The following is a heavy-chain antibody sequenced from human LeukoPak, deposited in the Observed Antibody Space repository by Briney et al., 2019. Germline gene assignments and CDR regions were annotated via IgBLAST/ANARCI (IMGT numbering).Heavy chain of an antibody. CDR3: AKGADYDFWSGYWANYYYGMDV. CDR1: GFTFSSYG. CDR2: ISYDGSNK. V-gene: IGHV3-30*18. D-gene: IGHD3-3*01. J-gene: IGHJ6*02. Sequence: GGSLRLSCAASGFTFSSYGMHWVRKAPGKGLEWVAVISYDGSNKYYADSVKGRFTISRDNSKNTLYLQMNSLRAEDTAVYYCAKGADYDFWSGYWANYYYGMDVWGQGTTVTVSS.